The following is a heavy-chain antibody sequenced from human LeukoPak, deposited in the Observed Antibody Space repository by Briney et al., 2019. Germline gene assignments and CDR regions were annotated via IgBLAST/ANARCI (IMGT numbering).Heavy chain of an antibody. V-gene: IGHV3-74*01. CDR1: GFTFSSYW. Sequence: GGSLTLSCAASGFTFSSYWKHWVRHAPGKGLVWVSRINSDGSSTIYADSVKGRFTISRDNAKNTLYLQMHSLRAEDTAVYYCARFYCSSTSCLEDYWGQGTLVTVSS. CDR2: INSDGSST. CDR3: ARFYCSSTSCLEDY. D-gene: IGHD2-2*01. J-gene: IGHJ4*02.